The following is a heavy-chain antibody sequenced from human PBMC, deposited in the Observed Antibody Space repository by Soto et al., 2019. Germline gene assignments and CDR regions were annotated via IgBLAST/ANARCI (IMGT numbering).Heavy chain of an antibody. V-gene: IGHV4-39*02. CDR3: VRGSAPQA. J-gene: IGHJ5*02. Sequence: SETLSLTCTVSGDSISSRNYYWGWIRQPPGKGLEWIGSVYYSVSTYYNPSLKSRVTISVDTSKNQLSLKLSSVTAADTAVYYCVRGSAPQAWGQGTLVTVS. CDR1: GDSISSRNYY. CDR2: VYYSVST.